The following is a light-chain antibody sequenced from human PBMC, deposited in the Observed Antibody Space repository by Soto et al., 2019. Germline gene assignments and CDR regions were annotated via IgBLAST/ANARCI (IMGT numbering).Light chain of an antibody. J-gene: IGLJ1*01. Sequence: QSALTQPPPASGTPGQRVIISCSGGSSNIGRNTVNWYQHLPGTAPRLLIYTNDQRPSGVPDRFSGSKSGTSASLAISGLQSEDEADYYCAAWDDTSSFVFGTGTKVTVL. V-gene: IGLV1-44*01. CDR1: SSNIGRNT. CDR2: TND. CDR3: AAWDDTSSFV.